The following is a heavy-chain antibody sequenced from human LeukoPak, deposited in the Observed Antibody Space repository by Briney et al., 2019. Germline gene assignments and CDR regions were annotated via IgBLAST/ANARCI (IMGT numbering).Heavy chain of an antibody. CDR2: FSWISGSI. V-gene: IGHV3-9*01. D-gene: IGHD4-17*01. J-gene: IGHJ4*02. Sequence: GGSRSLSWPASGFTFKDYAMHGVRQAPGKALDGVSGFSWISGSIGYADSVKGRFTISRDNAKNSLYLQMNSLRAEDTALYYCAKGNHDYGDYGGEGYFDYWGQGTLVTVSS. CDR1: GFTFKDYA. CDR3: AKGNHDYGDYGGEGYFDY.